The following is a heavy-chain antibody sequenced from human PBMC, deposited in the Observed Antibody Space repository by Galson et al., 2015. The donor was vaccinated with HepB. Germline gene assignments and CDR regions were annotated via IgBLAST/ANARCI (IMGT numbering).Heavy chain of an antibody. CDR2: IYSGGST. CDR3: ARILTGVDPRGDAFDI. Sequence: SLRLSCAASGFTVSSNYMSWVRQAPGKGLEWVSVIYSGGSTYYADSVKGRFTISRDNSKNTLYLQMNSLRAEDTAVYYCARILTGVDPRGDAFDIWGQGTMVTVSS. CDR1: GFTVSSNY. J-gene: IGHJ3*02. D-gene: IGHD3-3*01. V-gene: IGHV3-66*02.